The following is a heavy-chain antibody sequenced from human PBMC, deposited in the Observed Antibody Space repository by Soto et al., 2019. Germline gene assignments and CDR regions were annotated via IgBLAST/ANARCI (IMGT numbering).Heavy chain of an antibody. V-gene: IGHV3-74*01. CDR2: INSDASNI. J-gene: IGHJ3*02. Sequence: EAQLVESGGGLVQPGGSLRLSCTASGFTFSNFWMYWVRQAPGKGLVWVSHINSDASNILYADSAKGRFTVSRDNAKNTLFLQMNGLGAGDTAVYYGARGYDSYRHTFDMWGQGTMVIVSS. CDR3: ARGYDSYRHTFDM. D-gene: IGHD3-16*01. CDR1: GFTFSNFW.